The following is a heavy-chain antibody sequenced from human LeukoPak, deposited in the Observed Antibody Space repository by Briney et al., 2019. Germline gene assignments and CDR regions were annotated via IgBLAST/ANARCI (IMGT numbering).Heavy chain of an antibody. J-gene: IGHJ6*03. CDR1: GGSFSGYY. CDR2: INHSGST. Sequence: SETLSLTCAVYGGSFSGYYWSWIRQPPGKGLEWIGEINHSGSTNYNPSLKSRVTISVDTSKNQFSLKLSSVTAADTAVYYCARRGQLWSSYYYYMDVWGKGTTVTISS. CDR3: ARRGQLWSSYYYYMDV. D-gene: IGHD5-18*01. V-gene: IGHV4-34*01.